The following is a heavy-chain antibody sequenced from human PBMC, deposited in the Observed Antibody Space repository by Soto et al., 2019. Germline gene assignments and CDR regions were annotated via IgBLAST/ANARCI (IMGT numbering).Heavy chain of an antibody. CDR1: GFTFSSYD. Sequence: GGSLRLSCAASGFTFSSYDMHWVRQATGKGLEWVSAIGTAGDTYYPGSVKGRFTISRENAKNSLYLQMNSLRAGDTAVYYCARGADSSSWQFDYWGQGTLVTVSS. D-gene: IGHD6-13*01. V-gene: IGHV3-13*01. J-gene: IGHJ4*02. CDR2: IGTAGDT. CDR3: ARGADSSSWQFDY.